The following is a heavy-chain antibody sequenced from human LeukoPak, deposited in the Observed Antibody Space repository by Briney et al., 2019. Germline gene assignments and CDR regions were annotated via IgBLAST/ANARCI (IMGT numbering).Heavy chain of an antibody. Sequence: ASVKVSCKASGYTFTGYYMHWVRQAPGQGLEWMGWINPNSGGTNYAQKFQGRVTMTRDTSISTAYMELSRLRSDDTAVYYCARGDIVVVVAATNNWFDPWGQGTLVTVSS. D-gene: IGHD2-15*01. CDR1: GYTFTGYY. J-gene: IGHJ5*02. CDR3: ARGDIVVVVAATNNWFDP. CDR2: INPNSGGT. V-gene: IGHV1-2*02.